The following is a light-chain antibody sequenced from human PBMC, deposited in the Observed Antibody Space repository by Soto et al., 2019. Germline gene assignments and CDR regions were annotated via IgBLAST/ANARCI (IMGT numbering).Light chain of an antibody. J-gene: IGLJ3*02. CDR1: SGHSSYI. CDR3: ETWDSNTHWV. CDR2: VEASGSY. Sequence: QSVLIQSSSASASLGSSVKLTCTLSSGHSSYIIAWHQQQPGKAPRYLMKVEASGSYNKGSGVPDRFSGSSSGADRYLTISNLQFEDEADYYCETWDSNTHWVFGGGTKLTVL. V-gene: IGLV4-60*02.